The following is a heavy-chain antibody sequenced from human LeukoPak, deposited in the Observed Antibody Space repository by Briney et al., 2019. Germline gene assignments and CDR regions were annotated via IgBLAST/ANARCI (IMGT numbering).Heavy chain of an antibody. CDR2: INHSGST. D-gene: IGHD1-26*01. CDR3: ARVLTLELPYEGDNWFDP. J-gene: IGHJ5*02. V-gene: IGHV4-34*01. Sequence: SETLSLTCAVYGGSFSGYYWSWIRQPPGKGLEWIGEINHSGSTNYNPSLKSRVTISVDTSKNQFSLKLSSVTAADTAVYYCARVLTLELPYEGDNWFDPCGQGTLVTVSS. CDR1: GGSFSGYY.